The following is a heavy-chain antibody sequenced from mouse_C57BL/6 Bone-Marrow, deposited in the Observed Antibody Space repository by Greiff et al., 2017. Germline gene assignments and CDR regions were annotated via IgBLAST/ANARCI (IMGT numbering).Heavy chain of an antibody. D-gene: IGHD1-1*01. CDR1: GYTFTSYW. V-gene: IGHV1-72*01. J-gene: IGHJ4*01. Sequence: QVQLQQPGAELVKPGASVKLSCKASGYTFTSYWMHWVKQRPGRGLEWIGRIDPNSGGTKYNEKLKSKATLTVDKPSSTAYMQRSSLTSEDSEVYYCAKNYGSSSYYYAMDYWGQGTSVTVSS. CDR2: IDPNSGGT. CDR3: AKNYGSSSYYYAMDY.